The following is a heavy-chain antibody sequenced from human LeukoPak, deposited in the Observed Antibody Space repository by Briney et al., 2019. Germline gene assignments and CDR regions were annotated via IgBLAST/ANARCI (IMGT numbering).Heavy chain of an antibody. V-gene: IGHV3-23*01. Sequence: GGSLRLSCAASGFTFSSYAMSWVRQAPGKGLERVSAISGSGGSTSYADSVKGRFTISRDNSKNTLYLQMNSLRAEDTAAYYCAKFDSSGYPRAPLGYRGQGTLVTVSS. D-gene: IGHD3-22*01. CDR2: ISGSGGST. CDR3: AKFDSSGYPRAPLGY. CDR1: GFTFSSYA. J-gene: IGHJ4*02.